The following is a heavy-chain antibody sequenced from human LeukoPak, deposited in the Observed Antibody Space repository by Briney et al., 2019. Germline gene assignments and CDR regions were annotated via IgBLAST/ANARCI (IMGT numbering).Heavy chain of an antibody. V-gene: IGHV3-48*01. CDR3: ARWPYSSSYYFDY. CDR2: VSSSSSTI. CDR1: GFTFSSYS. Sequence: GGSLRLSCAASGFTFSSYSMNWVRQAPGKGLEWVSYVSSSSSTIYYADSVKGRFTISRDNAKNSLYLQMNSLRAEDTAVYYCARWPYSSSYYFDYWGQGTLVTVSS. J-gene: IGHJ4*02. D-gene: IGHD6-6*01.